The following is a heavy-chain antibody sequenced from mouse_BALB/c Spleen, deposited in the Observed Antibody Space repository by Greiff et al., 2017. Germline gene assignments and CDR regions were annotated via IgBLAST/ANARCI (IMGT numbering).Heavy chain of an antibody. CDR3: ARGPYGTSYYYAMDY. CDR2: IYPGSGNT. Sequence: QVQLQQSGAELARPGASVKLSCKASGYTFTDYYINWVKQRTGQGLEWIGEIYPGSGNTYYNEKFKGKATLTADKSSSTAYMQLSSLTSEDSAVYFCARGPYGTSYYYAMDYWGQGTSVTVSS. D-gene: IGHD1-1*01. CDR1: GYTFTDYY. V-gene: IGHV1-77*01. J-gene: IGHJ4*01.